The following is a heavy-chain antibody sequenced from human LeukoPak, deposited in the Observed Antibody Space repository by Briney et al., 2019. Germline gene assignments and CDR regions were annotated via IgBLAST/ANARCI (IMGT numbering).Heavy chain of an antibody. J-gene: IGHJ4*02. CDR1: GYTFMSYD. CDR3: TRGGYGSGSYYKTDY. CDR2: MNPNSGNT. V-gene: IGHV1-8*01. D-gene: IGHD3-10*01. Sequence: ASVKVSCKASGYTFMSYDINWVRQATGQGLEWMGWMNPNSGNTGYAQKFQGRVTMTRNTSISTVYMELSSLRSEDTAVYYCTRGGYGSGSYYKTDYWGQGTLVTVSS.